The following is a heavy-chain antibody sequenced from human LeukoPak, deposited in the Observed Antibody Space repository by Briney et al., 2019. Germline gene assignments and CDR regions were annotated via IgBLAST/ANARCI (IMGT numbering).Heavy chain of an antibody. CDR1: GDSVSSNRAA. Sequence: QALSLTCALSGDSVSSNRAAWDWVRQSASRGLGWLGRTYYRSKLYNDYAVSVKSRITINPDTSKNQFSLQLNSVTPEDTAVYYCARANFLWYNWFDPWGQGTLVTVSS. CDR2: TYYRSKLYN. V-gene: IGHV6-1*01. D-gene: IGHD3-10*01. CDR3: ARANFLWYNWFDP. J-gene: IGHJ5*02.